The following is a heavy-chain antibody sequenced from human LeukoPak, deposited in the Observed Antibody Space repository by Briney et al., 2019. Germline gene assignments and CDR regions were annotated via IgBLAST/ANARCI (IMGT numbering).Heavy chain of an antibody. V-gene: IGHV3-48*02. CDR2: ISSSSSTI. J-gene: IGHJ4*02. CDR1: GXTFSSYS. Sequence: GGSLRLSCAASGXTFSSYSMNWVRQAPGKGLEWVSYISSSSSTIYYADSVKGRFTISRDNAKNSLYLQMNSLRDEDTAVYYCAREDVVVPAAYFDYWGQGTLVTVSS. D-gene: IGHD2-2*01. CDR3: AREDVVVPAAYFDY.